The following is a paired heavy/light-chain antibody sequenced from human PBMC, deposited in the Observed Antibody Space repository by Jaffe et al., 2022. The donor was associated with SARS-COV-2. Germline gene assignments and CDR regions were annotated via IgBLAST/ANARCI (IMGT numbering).Light chain of an antibody. CDR3: SSYTSRSLRV. V-gene: IGLV2-14*03. CDR1: TSDVGGYNQ. CDR2: DVT. Sequence: QSALTQPASVSGSPGQSITISCTGTTSDVGGYNQVSWYQLHPGKAPKLMIYDVTNRPSGVSNRFSGSKSDNTASLTISGLQAEDEADYYCSSYTSRSLRVFGTGTKVTVL. J-gene: IGLJ1*01.
Heavy chain of an antibody. D-gene: IGHD3-10*01. CDR2: INWNGGST. V-gene: IGHV3-20*04. CDR1: GFTFDDHG. Sequence: EVQLEESGGNMVRPGGSLRLSCAVSGFTFDDHGMSWVRQVPGKGLEWVCEINWNGGSTGYADSVKGRFTVSRDNGKKSLYLQMNSLRDEDTALYYCARNQLFGSGSDYWGQGTLVTVSS. J-gene: IGHJ4*02. CDR3: ARNQLFGSGSDY.